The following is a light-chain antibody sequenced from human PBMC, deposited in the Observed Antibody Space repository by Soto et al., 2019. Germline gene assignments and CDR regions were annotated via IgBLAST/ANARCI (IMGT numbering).Light chain of an antibody. Sequence: AVMAQSPLSLPVTLGQSASIACESSQSLMYSDGNTYLNWFHQRPGQAPRRVIYKVYNRDSGVPHRFSGSGSGTDFTLQIIGVEAEDVGVYYCMQATHWPYTFGHGTTLESK. CDR2: KVY. J-gene: IGKJ2*01. CDR3: MQATHWPYT. CDR1: QSLMYSDGNTY. V-gene: IGKV2-30*01.